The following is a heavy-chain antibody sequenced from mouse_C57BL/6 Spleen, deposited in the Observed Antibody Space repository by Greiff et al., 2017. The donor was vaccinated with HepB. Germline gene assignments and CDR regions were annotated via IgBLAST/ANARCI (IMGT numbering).Heavy chain of an antibody. V-gene: IGHV2-9-1*01. J-gene: IGHJ2*01. D-gene: IGHD1-1*01. CDR3: AGNPPPTVGYYFDY. CDR2: IWTGGGT. Sequence: QVQLKQSGPGLVAPSQSLSITCTVSGFSLTSYAISWVRQPPGKGLEWLGVIWTGGGTNYNSALKSRLSISKDNSKSQVFLKMNSLQTDDTARYYCAGNPPPTVGYYFDYWGQGTTLTVSS. CDR1: GFSLTSYA.